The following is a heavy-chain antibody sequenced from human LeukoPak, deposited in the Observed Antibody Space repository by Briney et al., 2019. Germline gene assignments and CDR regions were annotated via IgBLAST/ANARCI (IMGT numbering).Heavy chain of an antibody. CDR3: ARGLGYCSGGSCYSSGFDY. J-gene: IGHJ4*02. CDR2: ISSSSSYT. Sequence: GGSLRLSCAASGFTFSDYYMSRIRQAPGKGLEWVSYISSSSSYTNYADSVKGRFTISRDNAKNSLYLQMNSLRAEDTAVYYCARGLGYCSGGSCYSSGFDYWGQGTLVTVSS. V-gene: IGHV3-11*06. CDR1: GFTFSDYY. D-gene: IGHD2-15*01.